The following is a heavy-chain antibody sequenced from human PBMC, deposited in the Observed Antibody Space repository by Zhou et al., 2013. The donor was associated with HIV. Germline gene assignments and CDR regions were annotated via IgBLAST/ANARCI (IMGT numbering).Heavy chain of an antibody. D-gene: IGHD2-21*02. CDR3: ARVPPILEVVTATGSWFDP. CDR1: GYTFSDYY. J-gene: IGHJ5*02. V-gene: IGHV1-2*02. CDR2: INPNSGGT. Sequence: QVQLVQSGAEVKKPGASVKVSCNASGYTFSDYYMHWVRQAPGQGLEWMGWINPNSGGTNYAQKFQGRVTMTRDTSISTAYMELSRLRSDDTVVYYCARVPPILEVVTATGSWFDPWGQGTLVTVSS.